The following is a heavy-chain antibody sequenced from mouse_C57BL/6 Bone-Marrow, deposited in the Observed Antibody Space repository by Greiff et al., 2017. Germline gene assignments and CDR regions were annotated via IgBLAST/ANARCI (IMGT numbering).Heavy chain of an antibody. D-gene: IGHD1-1*02. J-gene: IGHJ3*01. CDR3: ARNYPAWFAY. V-gene: IGHV1-50*01. CDR1: GYTFTSYW. Sequence: QVQLQQPGAELVKPGASVKLSCKASGYTFTSYWMQWVKQRPGQGLEWIGEIDPSDSYTNYNQKFKGKATLTVDTSSSTAYMQLSSLTSEDSAGYYCARNYPAWFAYWGQGTLVTVSA. CDR2: IDPSDSYT.